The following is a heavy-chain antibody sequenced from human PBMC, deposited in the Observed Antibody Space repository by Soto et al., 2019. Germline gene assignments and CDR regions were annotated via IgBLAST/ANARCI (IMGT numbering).Heavy chain of an antibody. J-gene: IGHJ4*02. CDR3: ARGYGSGSYWFDY. V-gene: IGHV4-30-2*01. CDR2: IFHSGNT. CDR1: GDSVSSGTDS. Sequence: QLQLQESGSGLVMPSQTLSLTCAVSGDSVSSGTDSWSWIRQPPGKGLEWIGYIFHSGNTNYNPSLRSRVSMSLDRSKNQISLNLTSVTAADTAVYYCARGYGSGSYWFDYWGQGTLVTVSS. D-gene: IGHD3-10*01.